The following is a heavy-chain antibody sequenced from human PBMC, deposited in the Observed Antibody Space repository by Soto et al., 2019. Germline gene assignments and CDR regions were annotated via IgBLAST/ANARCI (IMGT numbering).Heavy chain of an antibody. D-gene: IGHD5-12*01. CDR2: IYYSGST. CDR3: ARDRGYSGYDRTYYYSMDV. CDR1: GGSVSSGSYY. Sequence: QVQLQESGPGLVQPSEPLSLTCTVSGGSVSSGSYYWRWIRQPPGKGLAWTGYIYYSGSTNYDTSLKSRVTISVDTSKNQFSLKLSSVTAADTAVYYCARDRGYSGYDRTYYYSMDVWGPGTTVTVSS. J-gene: IGHJ6*02. V-gene: IGHV4-61*01.